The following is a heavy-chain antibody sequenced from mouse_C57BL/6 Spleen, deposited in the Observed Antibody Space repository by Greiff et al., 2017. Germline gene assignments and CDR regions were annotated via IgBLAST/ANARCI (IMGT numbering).Heavy chain of an antibody. CDR3: AIALGQGWYFDV. Sequence: QVQLQQPGAELVKPGASVKLSCKASGYTFTSYWMHWVKQRPGQGLEWIGMIHPNSGSTNYNEKFKSKATLTVDKASSTAYMQLSSLTSEDSAVYDCAIALGQGWYFDVWGTGTTVTVSS. D-gene: IGHD4-1*01. CDR1: GYTFTSYW. V-gene: IGHV1-64*01. CDR2: IHPNSGST. J-gene: IGHJ1*03.